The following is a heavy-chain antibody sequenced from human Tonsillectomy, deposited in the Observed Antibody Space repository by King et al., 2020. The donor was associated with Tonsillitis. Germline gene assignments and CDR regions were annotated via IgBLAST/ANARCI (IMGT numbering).Heavy chain of an antibody. Sequence: QLVQSGAEVKKPGDSVMVSCKGSGYTFRNHDINWVRLVTGQGFEWMGWMNSETGNTGYDKKFQGRVTMTRDTSISTAYMELNSLTSEDTAVYYCMRGAGSGGVDWFDPWGQGTLVTVSS. D-gene: IGHD3-10*01. V-gene: IGHV1-8*01. CDR2: MNSETGNT. CDR3: MRGAGSGGVDWFDP. J-gene: IGHJ5*02. CDR1: GYTFRNHD.